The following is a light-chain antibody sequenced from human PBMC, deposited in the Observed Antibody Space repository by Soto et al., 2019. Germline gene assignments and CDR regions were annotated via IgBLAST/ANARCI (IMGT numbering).Light chain of an antibody. CDR2: DVI. V-gene: IGLV2-11*01. CDR1: SSDDGGYNY. Sequence: QSALTQPRSVSGSPGQSVAISCTGISSDDGGYNYVSWCREHPGKAPKLMIYDVITRPSGVPDRFSGSKSGNTASLTISGLQAQDEADYYCYSYAGSYTWVFGGGSKLTVL. J-gene: IGLJ3*02. CDR3: YSYAGSYTWV.